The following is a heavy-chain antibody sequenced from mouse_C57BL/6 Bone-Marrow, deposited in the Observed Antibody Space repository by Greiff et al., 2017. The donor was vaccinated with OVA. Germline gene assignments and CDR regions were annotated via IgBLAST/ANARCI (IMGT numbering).Heavy chain of an antibody. CDR2: IYPGSGNT. Sequence: LVESGAELVRPGASVKLSCKASGYTFTDYYINWVKQRPGQGLEWIARIYPGSGNTYYNEKFKGKATLTAEKSSSTAYMQLSSLTSEDSAVYFCASLYAMDYWGQGTSVTVSS. CDR3: ASLYAMDY. J-gene: IGHJ4*01. CDR1: GYTFTDYY. V-gene: IGHV1-76*01.